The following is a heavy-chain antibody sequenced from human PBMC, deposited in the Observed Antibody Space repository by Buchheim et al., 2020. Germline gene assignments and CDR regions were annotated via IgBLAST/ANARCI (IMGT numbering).Heavy chain of an antibody. CDR2: INPSGGST. J-gene: IGHJ6*02. CDR3: ARMARITMVRGYGMDV. D-gene: IGHD3-10*01. Sequence: QVQLVQSGAEVKKPGASVKVSCKASGYTFTSYYMHWVRQAPGQGLEWMGIINPSGGSTSYAQKFQGRVTMTRDTSTTTVYMELSSLRSEDTAVYYCARMARITMVRGYGMDVWGQGTT. CDR1: GYTFTSYY. V-gene: IGHV1-46*01.